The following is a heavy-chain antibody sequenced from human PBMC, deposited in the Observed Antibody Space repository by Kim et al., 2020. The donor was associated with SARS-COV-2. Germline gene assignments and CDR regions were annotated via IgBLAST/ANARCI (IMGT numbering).Heavy chain of an antibody. D-gene: IGHD3-16*01. V-gene: IGHV4-59*01. J-gene: IGHJ6*02. Sequence: TNHSPSLRGRVTISKDTSKNQFSLKLTSVTAADTAVYYCANMRNYYGMDVWGQGTTVTVSS. CDR3: ANMRNYYGMDV. CDR2: T.